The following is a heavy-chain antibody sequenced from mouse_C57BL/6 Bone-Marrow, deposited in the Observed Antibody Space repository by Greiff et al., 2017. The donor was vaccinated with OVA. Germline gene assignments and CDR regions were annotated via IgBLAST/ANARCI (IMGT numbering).Heavy chain of an antibody. J-gene: IGHJ1*03. Sequence: VQLKESGAELVRPGASVKLSCTASGFNIKDDYMHWVKQRPEQGLEWIGWIDPENGDTEYASKFQGKATITADKSSNTAYLQLSSLTSEDTAVYYCTRLLRYGYFDVWGTGTTVTVSS. V-gene: IGHV14-4*01. CDR3: TRLLRYGYFDV. CDR1: GFNIKDDY. D-gene: IGHD2-10*01. CDR2: IDPENGDT.